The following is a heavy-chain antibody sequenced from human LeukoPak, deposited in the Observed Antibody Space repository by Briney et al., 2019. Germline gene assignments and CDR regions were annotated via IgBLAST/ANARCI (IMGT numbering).Heavy chain of an antibody. V-gene: IGHV3-7*03. CDR3: TRVFGGYDVSDY. CDR2: IKKDGSQK. J-gene: IGHJ4*02. D-gene: IGHD3-3*01. CDR1: GFMFSSFW. Sequence: GGSLRLSCAASGFMFSSFWMSWVRHAPGKGLEWVANIKKDGSQKYYVDSVEGRFTISRDNAKNSLYLQMDSLRVDDTAVYYCTRVFGGYDVSDYWGQGTVVTVSS.